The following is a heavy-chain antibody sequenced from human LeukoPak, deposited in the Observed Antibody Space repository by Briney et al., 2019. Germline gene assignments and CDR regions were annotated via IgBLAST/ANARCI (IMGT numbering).Heavy chain of an antibody. CDR2: ITGSGADT. CDR1: GFTFSNYA. Sequence: GGSLRLSCVASGFTFSNYAKTWVRQAPGKGLEWVSLITGSGADTYYADSVKGRFTISRDNSKNMLYLQTNSLRAEDTAVYYCAKLRDRSGYSAGDYWGQGTLVTVSS. V-gene: IGHV3-23*01. D-gene: IGHD3-3*01. J-gene: IGHJ4*02. CDR3: AKLRDRSGYSAGDY.